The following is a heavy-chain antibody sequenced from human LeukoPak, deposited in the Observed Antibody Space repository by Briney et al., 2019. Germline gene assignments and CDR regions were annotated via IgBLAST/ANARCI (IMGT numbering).Heavy chain of an antibody. D-gene: IGHD3-16*01. CDR3: ARHYGYYYYYGMDV. V-gene: IGHV4-59*08. Sequence: SETLSLTCTVSGGSISSYYWSWIRQPPGKGLEWIGYIYYSGSTNYNPSLKSRVTISVDTSKNQFSLKLSSVTAADTAVYYCARHYGYYYYYGMDVWGQGTTVTVSS. CDR2: IYYSGST. CDR1: GGSISSYY. J-gene: IGHJ6*02.